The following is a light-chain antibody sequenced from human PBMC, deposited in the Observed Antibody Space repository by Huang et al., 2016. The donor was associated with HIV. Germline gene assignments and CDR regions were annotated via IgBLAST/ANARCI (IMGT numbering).Light chain of an antibody. Sequence: EIVMTQSPATLSVSPGEGATLSCRASLSFGTKLAWYQQKPGQAPRLLIYGASTRATGIQARCSGSGSGTEFTLTITSLQSEDFAVYYCQQYSNWPPVTFGPGTKVDIK. CDR3: QQYSNWPPVT. V-gene: IGKV3-15*01. J-gene: IGKJ3*01. CDR2: GAS. CDR1: LSFGTK.